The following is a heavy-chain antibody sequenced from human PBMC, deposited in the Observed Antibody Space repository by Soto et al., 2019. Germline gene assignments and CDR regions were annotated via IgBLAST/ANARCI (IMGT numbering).Heavy chain of an antibody. CDR1: GFTFSSYW. J-gene: IGHJ3*02. Sequence: PGGSLRLSCAASGFTFSSYWMSWVRQAPGKGLEWVANIKQDGSEKYYVDSVKGRFTISRDNAKNSLYLQMNSLRAEDTAVYYCARSYYEFWSGYYLPDAFDIWGQGTMVTVSS. CDR2: IKQDGSEK. D-gene: IGHD3-3*01. V-gene: IGHV3-7*01. CDR3: ARSYYEFWSGYYLPDAFDI.